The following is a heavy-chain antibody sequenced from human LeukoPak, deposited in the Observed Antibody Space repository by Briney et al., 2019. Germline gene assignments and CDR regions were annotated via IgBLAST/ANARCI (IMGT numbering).Heavy chain of an antibody. CDR2: IYYSGST. J-gene: IGHJ4*02. CDR1: GGFISSYY. CDR3: ARGRKYYGSGSYYPLDY. Sequence: SETLSLTCTVSGGFISSYYWSWIRQPPGKGLEWIGYIYYSGSTNYNPSLKSRVTISVDTSKNQFSLKLSSVTAADTAVYYCARGRKYYGSGSYYPLDYWGQGTLVTVSS. D-gene: IGHD3-10*01. V-gene: IGHV4-59*01.